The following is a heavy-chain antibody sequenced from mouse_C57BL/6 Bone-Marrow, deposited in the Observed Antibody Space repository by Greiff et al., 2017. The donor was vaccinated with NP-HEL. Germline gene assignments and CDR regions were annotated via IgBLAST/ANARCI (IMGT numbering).Heavy chain of an antibody. CDR3: TTHYDGRGAGFAY. V-gene: IGHV14-4*01. J-gene: IGHJ3*01. CDR1: GFNIKDDY. CDR2: IDPENGDT. D-gene: IGHD1-1*01. Sequence: VQLQQSGAELVRPGASVKLSCTASGFNIKDDYMHWVKQRPEQGLEWIGWIDPENGDTEYASKFQGKATITADTSSNTAYLQLSSLTSEDTAVYYCTTHYDGRGAGFAYWGQGTLVTVSA.